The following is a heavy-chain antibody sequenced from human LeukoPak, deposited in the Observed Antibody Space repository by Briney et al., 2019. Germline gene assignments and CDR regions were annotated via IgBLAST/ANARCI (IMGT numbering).Heavy chain of an antibody. CDR2: MYYSGST. D-gene: IGHD1-26*01. V-gene: IGHV4-59*08. Sequence: SETLSLTCTVSGGSISTYYWSWIRQPPGKGLEWIGSMYYSGSTNYKPSLKSRVTISVDTSRNQLSLKLSSVTAADTAVYYCARFEWALSWVDPWGQGTLVTVSS. J-gene: IGHJ5*02. CDR1: GGSISTYY. CDR3: ARFEWALSWVDP.